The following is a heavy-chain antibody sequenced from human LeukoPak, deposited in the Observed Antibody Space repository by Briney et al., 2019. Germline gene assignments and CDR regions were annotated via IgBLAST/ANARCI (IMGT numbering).Heavy chain of an antibody. V-gene: IGHV4-34*01. J-gene: IGHJ4*02. D-gene: IGHD6-13*01. CDR2: INPSGST. CDR3: ARRPGQQHYFDY. Sequence: SETLSLTCTVFGGSFSGYYWSWIRQPPDKGLEWIGEINPSGSTNYNPSLKTRVTISTDTSKNHFSLNLNSVTAADTAVYYCARRPGQQHYFDYWGQGTLVTVSS. CDR1: GGSFSGYY.